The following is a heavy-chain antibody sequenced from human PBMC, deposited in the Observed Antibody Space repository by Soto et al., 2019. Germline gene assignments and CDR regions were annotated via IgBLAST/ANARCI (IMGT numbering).Heavy chain of an antibody. CDR2: IYYSGST. J-gene: IGHJ4*02. V-gene: IGHV4-31*03. CDR1: GGSISSGGYY. Sequence: PSETLSLTCTVSGGSISSGGYYWSWIRQHPGKGLEWIGYIYYSGSTYYNPSLKSRVTISVDTSKNQFSLKLGSVTAADTAVYYCARGDFGEGYYFDYWGQGTLVTVSS. CDR3: ARGDFGEGYYFDY. D-gene: IGHD3-10*01.